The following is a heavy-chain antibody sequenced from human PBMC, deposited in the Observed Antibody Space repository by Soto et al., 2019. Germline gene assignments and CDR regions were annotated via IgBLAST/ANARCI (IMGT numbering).Heavy chain of an antibody. CDR3: ARDQGEQQLDLDY. J-gene: IGHJ4*02. V-gene: IGHV3-33*01. CDR2: IWYDGSNK. Sequence: QVQLVESGGGVVQPGRSLRLSCAASGFTFSSYGMHWVRQAPGKGLEWVAVIWYDGSNKYYADSVKGRFTISRDDSKDTLYPQMNSLRAEDTAVYYCARDQGEQQLDLDYWGQGTLVTVSS. D-gene: IGHD6-13*01. CDR1: GFTFSSYG.